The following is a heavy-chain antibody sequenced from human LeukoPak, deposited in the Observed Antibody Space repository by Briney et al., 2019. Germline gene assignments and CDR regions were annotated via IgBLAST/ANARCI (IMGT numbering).Heavy chain of an antibody. V-gene: IGHV3-23*01. Sequence: GGSLRLSCAASGFTFSSYAMSWVRQAPGKGLEWVSAISGSGGSTYYADSVKGRFTISRDNSKNTLYLQMNSLRAEDTAVYYCAKGSRSSSWRDYFDYWGQGTLVTVSS. CDR2: ISGSGGST. D-gene: IGHD6-13*01. CDR3: AKGSRSSSWRDYFDY. J-gene: IGHJ4*02. CDR1: GFTFSSYA.